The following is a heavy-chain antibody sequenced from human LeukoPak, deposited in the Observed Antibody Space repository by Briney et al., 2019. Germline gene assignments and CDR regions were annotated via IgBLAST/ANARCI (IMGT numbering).Heavy chain of an antibody. Sequence: SQTLSFTCTVSGGSISSGDYYWSWIRQPPGKGLEWIGYIYYSGSTYYNPSLKSRVTISVGTSKNQFSLKLSSVTAADTAVYYCAREGKSGYYDSSGYYYLTVFDYWGQGTLVTVSS. CDR3: AREGKSGYYDSSGYYYLTVFDY. J-gene: IGHJ4*02. CDR1: GGSISSGDYY. V-gene: IGHV4-30-4*08. D-gene: IGHD3-22*01. CDR2: IYYSGST.